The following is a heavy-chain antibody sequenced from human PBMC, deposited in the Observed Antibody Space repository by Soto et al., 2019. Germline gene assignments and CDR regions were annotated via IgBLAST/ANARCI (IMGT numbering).Heavy chain of an antibody. V-gene: IGHV3-23*01. CDR3: AGDTDDSSGYYSY. CDR1: GFIFSSYA. CDR2: ISGSGIST. J-gene: IGHJ4*02. Sequence: QPGGSLRLSCAASGFIFSSYAMNWVRHTPGKGLEWIAGISGSGISTYYADSVKGRFTISRDNSKNTLYLQMNSLRAEDTAAYYCAGDTDDSSGYYSYWGQGTLVTVSS. D-gene: IGHD3-22*01.